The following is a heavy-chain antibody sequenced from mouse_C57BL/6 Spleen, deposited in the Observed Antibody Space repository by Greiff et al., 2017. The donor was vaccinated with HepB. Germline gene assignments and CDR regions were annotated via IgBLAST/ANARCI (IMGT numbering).Heavy chain of an antibody. V-gene: IGHV1-15*01. D-gene: IGHD3-2*02. J-gene: IGHJ3*01. CDR2: IDPETGGT. Sequence: HVQLQQSGAELVRPGASVTLSCKASGYTFTDYEMHWVKQTPVHGLEWIGAIDPETGGTAYNQKFKGKAILTADKSSSTAYMELRSLTSEDSAVYYCTPDSSGYRFAYWGQGTLVTVSA. CDR1: GYTFTDYE. CDR3: TPDSSGYRFAY.